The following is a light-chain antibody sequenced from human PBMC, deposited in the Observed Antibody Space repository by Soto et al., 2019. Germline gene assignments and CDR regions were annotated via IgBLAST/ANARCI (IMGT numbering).Light chain of an antibody. CDR1: SGHSSYA. Sequence: QLVLTQSPSASASLGASVKLTCTLSSGHSSYAIAWHQQQPEKGPRYLMKLNSDGSHSKGDGIPDRFPGSSSGAERYLTISCLQSEDEADYYCQTWGTGIGVFGGGTQLTVL. CDR3: QTWGTGIGV. V-gene: IGLV4-69*01. J-gene: IGLJ3*02. CDR2: LNSDGSH.